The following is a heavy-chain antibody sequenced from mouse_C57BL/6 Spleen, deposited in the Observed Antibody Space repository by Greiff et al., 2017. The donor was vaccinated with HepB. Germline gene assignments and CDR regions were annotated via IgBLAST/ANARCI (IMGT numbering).Heavy chain of an antibody. V-gene: IGHV1-15*01. CDR1: GYTFTDYE. Sequence: QVHVKQSGAELVRPGASVTLSCKASGYTFTDYEMHWVKQTPVHGLEWIGAIDPETGGTAYNQKFKGKAILTADKSSSTAYMELRSLTSEDSAVYYCKTDYWGQGTTLTVSS. J-gene: IGHJ2*01. CDR2: IDPETGGT. CDR3: KTDY.